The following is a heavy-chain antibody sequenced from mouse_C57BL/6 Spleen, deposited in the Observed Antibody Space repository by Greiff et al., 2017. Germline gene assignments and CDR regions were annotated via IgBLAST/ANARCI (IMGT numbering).Heavy chain of an antibody. V-gene: IGHV1-15*01. Sequence: LVESGAELVRPGASVTLSCKASGYTFTDYEMHWVKQTPVHGLEWIGAIDPETGGTAYNQKFKGKAILTADKSSSTAYMELRSLTSEDSAVYYCTRRDYSNYVSSYYVDYGGQGTTLTVSS. CDR3: TRRDYSNYVSSYYVDY. CDR2: IDPETGGT. J-gene: IGHJ2*01. CDR1: GYTFTDYE. D-gene: IGHD2-5*01.